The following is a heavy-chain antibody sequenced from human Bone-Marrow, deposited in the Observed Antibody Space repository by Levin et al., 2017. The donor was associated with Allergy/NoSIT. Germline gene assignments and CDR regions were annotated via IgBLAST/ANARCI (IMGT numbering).Heavy chain of an antibody. CDR1: EFTFSKFD. CDR2: ISSDGSNK. CDR3: AKPRVRCAYSFDY. J-gene: IGHJ4*01. V-gene: IGHV3-30*18. D-gene: IGHD4-11*01. Sequence: GESLKISCAASEFTFSKFDIHWVRQAPGKGMEWLSAISSDGSNKFYADSVKGRFTISRDNSKNTLYLQMNSLRAEDTALYYCAKPRVRCAYSFDYWGHGALVTVSS.